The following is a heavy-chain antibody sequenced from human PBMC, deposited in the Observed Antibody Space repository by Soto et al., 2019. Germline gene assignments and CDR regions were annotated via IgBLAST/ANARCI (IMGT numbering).Heavy chain of an antibody. CDR3: ARGDRGAFDL. D-gene: IGHD1-26*01. J-gene: IGHJ3*01. CDR2: IHSDGSST. CDR1: GFTFSYYW. V-gene: IGHV3-74*01. Sequence: EVQLLESGGGLVQPGESLRLSCAASGFTFSYYWMHWVRQAPGMGLVWVSRIHSDGSSTTYADSVKGRFTISRDNARNTLYLQMYSLRAEDTDVYYCARGDRGAFDLWGQGTVLTVSS.